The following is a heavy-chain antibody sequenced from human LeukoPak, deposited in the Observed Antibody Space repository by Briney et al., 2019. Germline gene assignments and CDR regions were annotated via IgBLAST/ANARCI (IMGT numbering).Heavy chain of an antibody. D-gene: IGHD4-17*01. CDR1: GFSFTSYW. J-gene: IGHJ4*02. CDR3: ARESRTVTTYDC. V-gene: IGHV3-7*01. Sequence: PGGSLRLSCAASGFSFTSYWMSWVRQAPGKGLEWVANIKQDGSEKYYVDSVKGRFTISRDSANNSVYLQMNSLRAEDTAVYYCARESRTVTTYDCWGQGALVTVSS. CDR2: IKQDGSEK.